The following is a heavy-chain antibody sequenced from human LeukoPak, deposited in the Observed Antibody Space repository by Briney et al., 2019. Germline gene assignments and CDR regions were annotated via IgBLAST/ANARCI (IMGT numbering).Heavy chain of an antibody. CDR2: IYYSGST. J-gene: IGHJ3*02. V-gene: IGHV4-31*03. CDR1: GDSISSGGYY. Sequence: SQTLSLTCTVSGDSISSGGYYWGWIRQHQGKGLEWIGYIYYSGSTYYNPSLKSRLTISVDTSKNQFSLKLSSVTAADTAVYYCARVVGRWRAAFDIWGQGTMVTVSS. CDR3: ARVVGRWRAAFDI. D-gene: IGHD4-23*01.